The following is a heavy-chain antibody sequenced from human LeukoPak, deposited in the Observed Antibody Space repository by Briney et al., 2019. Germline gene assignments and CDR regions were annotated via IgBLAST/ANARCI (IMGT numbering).Heavy chain of an antibody. D-gene: IGHD3-22*01. V-gene: IGHV4-34*01. CDR3: ARGDSSVVANDY. J-gene: IGHJ4*02. Sequence: SETLSLTCAVYGGSFSGYYWSWIRQPPGKGLEWIGEINHSGSTNYNPSLKSRVTISVDTSKNQFSLKLSSVTAADTAVYYCARGDSSVVANDYWGQGTLSPSPQ. CDR2: INHSGST. CDR1: GGSFSGYY.